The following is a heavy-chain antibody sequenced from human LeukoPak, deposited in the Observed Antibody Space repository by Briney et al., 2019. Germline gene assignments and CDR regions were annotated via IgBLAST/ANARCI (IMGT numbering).Heavy chain of an antibody. CDR1: GFTFSSYW. J-gene: IGHJ4*02. CDR2: IASDGSST. CDR3: ARVEGP. V-gene: IGHV3-74*01. Sequence: GGSLRLSCAASGFTFSSYWMNWVRQAPGKGLVWVSRIASDGSSTTYADSVKGRFSISRDNAKNTLYLQMNSLRVEDTAVYYCARVEGPWGQGTLVTVSS.